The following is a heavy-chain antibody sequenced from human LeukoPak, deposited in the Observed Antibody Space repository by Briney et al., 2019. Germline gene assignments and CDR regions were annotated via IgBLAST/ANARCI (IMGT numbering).Heavy chain of an antibody. CDR1: GYTFTKYG. Sequence: ASVKVSCKASGYTFTKYGISWVRQAPGQGLEWMGWVSGYNGNTDYAQRLQGRVTMTTDTSTSTAYMELSSLKTEDTAVYYCSWVSGPYNHALEYWGKGTLVTVSS. D-gene: IGHD5-24*01. V-gene: IGHV1-18*01. J-gene: IGHJ4*02. CDR3: SWVSGPYNHALEY. CDR2: VSGYNGNT.